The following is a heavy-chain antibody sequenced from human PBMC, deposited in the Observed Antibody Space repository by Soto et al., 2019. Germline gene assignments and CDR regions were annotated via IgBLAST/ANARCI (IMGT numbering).Heavy chain of an antibody. CDR2: IRSKGHNYAT. CDR3: TRDLFSYDYSGILWFDP. CDR1: GFAFSGSA. D-gene: IGHD3-16*01. J-gene: IGHJ5*02. V-gene: IGHV3-73*01. Sequence: GGSLRLSCAASGFAFSGSAMYWVRQASGKGPEWVGRIRSKGHNYATEYAASVKGRFTISRDDSKNTAYLQMNSLQTEDTAVYYCTRDLFSYDYSGILWFDPWGQGTQVTVS.